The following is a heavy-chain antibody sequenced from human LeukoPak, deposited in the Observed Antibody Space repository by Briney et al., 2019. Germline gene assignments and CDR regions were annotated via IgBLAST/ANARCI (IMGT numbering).Heavy chain of an antibody. Sequence: GGSLRLSCAASGFTFSSYSMNWVRQAPGKGLEWVSSISSSSSYIYYADSVKGRFTITRDNAKNSLYLQMNSLRAEDTAVEYCARDDGSGSSLDYWGQGTLITVSS. CDR2: ISSSSSYI. V-gene: IGHV3-21*01. CDR3: ARDDGSGSSLDY. CDR1: GFTFSSYS. D-gene: IGHD3-10*01. J-gene: IGHJ4*02.